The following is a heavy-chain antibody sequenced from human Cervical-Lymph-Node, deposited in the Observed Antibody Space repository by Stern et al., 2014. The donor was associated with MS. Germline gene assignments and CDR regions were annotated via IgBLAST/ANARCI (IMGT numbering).Heavy chain of an antibody. J-gene: IGHJ6*02. CDR1: GLSLSTTEVA. V-gene: IGHV2-5*01. CDR2: LYWNDDK. D-gene: IGHD1-14*01. Sequence: EESGPTLVKPTQTLTLTCTFSGLSLSTTEVAVGWIRQPPGKALEWLALLYWNDDKYYSPSLKSRLTITKDTSENQVVLTMTNMDPVDTGTYYCAHDVTRSRYWMDVWGQGTTVTVSS. CDR3: AHDVTRSRYWMDV.